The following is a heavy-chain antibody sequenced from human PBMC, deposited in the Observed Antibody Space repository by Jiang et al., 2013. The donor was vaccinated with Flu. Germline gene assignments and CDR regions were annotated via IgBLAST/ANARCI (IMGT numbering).Heavy chain of an antibody. V-gene: IGHV3-23*01. CDR2: ISGSGGST. Sequence: AASGFTFSSYAMSWVRQAPGKGLEWVSAISGSGGSTYYADSVKGRFTISRDNSKNTLYLQMNSLRAEDTAVYYCAKDFTHGRYYGSGRGGMDVWGQGTTVTVSS. J-gene: IGHJ6*02. CDR3: AKDFTHGRYYGSGRGGMDV. D-gene: IGHD3-10*01. CDR1: GFTFSSYA.